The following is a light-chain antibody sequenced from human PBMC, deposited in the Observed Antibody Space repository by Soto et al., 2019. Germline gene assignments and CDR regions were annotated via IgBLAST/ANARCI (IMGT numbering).Light chain of an antibody. CDR1: QSISSSY. Sequence: EIVLTQSPGTLSLSPGERATLSCRASQSISSSYLACYQQKPGQAPRLLVYGASNRATGIPDRFSGSVSGTDFTLTISRLEPEDFAVYYCQQYGSSRFTFVTGTKVDIK. V-gene: IGKV3-20*01. CDR3: QQYGSSRFT. CDR2: GAS. J-gene: IGKJ3*01.